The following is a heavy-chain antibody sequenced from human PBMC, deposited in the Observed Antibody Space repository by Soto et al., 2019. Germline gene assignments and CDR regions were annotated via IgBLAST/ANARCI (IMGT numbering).Heavy chain of an antibody. Sequence: SETLSLTCTVSGGSISSSSYYWGWIRQPPGKGLEWIGSIYYSGSTYYNPSLKSRVTISVDTSKNQFSLKLSSVTAADTAVYYCARQYNRWDLFDYWGQGTLVTGSS. CDR2: IYYSGST. D-gene: IGHD1-20*01. CDR1: GGSISSSSYY. CDR3: ARQYNRWDLFDY. V-gene: IGHV4-39*01. J-gene: IGHJ4*02.